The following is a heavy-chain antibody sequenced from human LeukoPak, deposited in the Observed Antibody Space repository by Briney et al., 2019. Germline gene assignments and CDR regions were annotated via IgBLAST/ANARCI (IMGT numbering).Heavy chain of an antibody. V-gene: IGHV4-59*01. CDR3: ARCRGDSSSWYRWFDL. D-gene: IGHD6-13*01. CDR1: GFTFSSYA. CDR2: IYYSGST. J-gene: IGHJ5*02. Sequence: GSPRLSCAASGFTFSSYAMSWVRQAPGKGLEWIGYIYYSGSTNYNPSLKSRVTISVDTSKNQFSLKLSSVTAADTAVYYCARCRGDSSSWYRWFDLWGQGTLVTVSS.